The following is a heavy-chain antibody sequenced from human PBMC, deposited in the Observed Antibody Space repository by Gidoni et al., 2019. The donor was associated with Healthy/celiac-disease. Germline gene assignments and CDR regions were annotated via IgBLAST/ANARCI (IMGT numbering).Heavy chain of an antibody. CDR2: IIPIFGTA. CDR3: ARGYSNYFYGYYYGMDV. CDR1: GGTFSSYA. V-gene: IGHV1-69*01. D-gene: IGHD4-4*01. J-gene: IGHJ6*02. Sequence: QVQLVQSGAEVKKPGSSVKVSCKASGGTFSSYAISWVRQAPGQGLEWMRGIIPIFGTANYAQKFQGRVTITADESTSTAYMELSSLRSEDTAVYYCARGYSNYFYGYYYGMDVWGQGTTVTVSS.